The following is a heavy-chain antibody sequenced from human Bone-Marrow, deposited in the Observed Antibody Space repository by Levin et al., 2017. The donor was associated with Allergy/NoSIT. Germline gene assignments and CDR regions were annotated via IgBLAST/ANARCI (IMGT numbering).Heavy chain of an antibody. J-gene: IGHJ3*02. D-gene: IGHD5-12*01. Sequence: GGSLRLSCAASGFTFDDYAMHWVRQAPGKGLEWVSGISWNSGSIGYADSVKGRFTISRDNAKNSLYLQMNSLRAEDTALYYCAKADIVASDSAFDIWGQGTMVTVSS. CDR1: GFTFDDYA. CDR3: AKADIVASDSAFDI. V-gene: IGHV3-9*01. CDR2: ISWNSGSI.